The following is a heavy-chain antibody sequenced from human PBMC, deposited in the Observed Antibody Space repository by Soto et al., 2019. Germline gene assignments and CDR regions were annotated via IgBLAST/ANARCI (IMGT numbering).Heavy chain of an antibody. CDR3: ARTPGIAVAGPWN. V-gene: IGHV4-39*01. CDR2: IYYSGST. Sequence: QLQLQESGPGLVKPSETLSLTCTVSGGSISSSSYYWGWIRQPPGKGLEWIGSIYYSGSTYYNPSLKSRVTISVDTSKNQFSLKLSSVTAADTAVYYCARTPGIAVAGPWNWGQGTLVTVSS. J-gene: IGHJ4*02. D-gene: IGHD6-19*01. CDR1: GGSISSSSYY.